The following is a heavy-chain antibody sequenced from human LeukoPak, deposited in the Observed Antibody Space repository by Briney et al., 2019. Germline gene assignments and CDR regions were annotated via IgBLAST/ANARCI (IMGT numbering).Heavy chain of an antibody. D-gene: IGHD1-26*01. Sequence: GGSLRLSCAASGFTFDDYGMSWVRQAPGKGLEWVSGINWNGGSTGYADSVKGRFTISRDNAKNSLYLQMNSLRGEDTALYYCARIGSGSYYYYYGMDVWGQGTTVTVSS. V-gene: IGHV3-20*04. CDR1: GFTFDDYG. CDR2: INWNGGST. CDR3: ARIGSGSYYYYYGMDV. J-gene: IGHJ6*02.